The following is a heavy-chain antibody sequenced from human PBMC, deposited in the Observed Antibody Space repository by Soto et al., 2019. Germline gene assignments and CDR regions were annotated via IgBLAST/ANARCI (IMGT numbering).Heavy chain of an antibody. Sequence: EVQLVESGGGLVKPGGSLRLSCVGSGFTFSSFSMNWVRQAPGKGLEWVSAISSTSGYTYYADSVRGGFTISRDNAKNSLYLQVNNLRAEDTAVYYCARDRADCVGDCYGYWGQGTLVTVSS. D-gene: IGHD2-21*01. J-gene: IGHJ4*02. V-gene: IGHV3-21*01. CDR3: ARDRADCVGDCYGY. CDR1: GFTFSSFS. CDR2: ISSTSGYT.